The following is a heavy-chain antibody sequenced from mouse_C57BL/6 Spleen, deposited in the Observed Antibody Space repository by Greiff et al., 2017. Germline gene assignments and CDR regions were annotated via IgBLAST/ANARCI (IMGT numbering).Heavy chain of an antibody. CDR1: GFTFSSYA. J-gene: IGHJ4*01. V-gene: IGHV5-9-1*02. D-gene: IGHD2-3*01. CDR2: ISSGGDYI. CDR3: TREDGYYSAMDY. Sequence: EVKLMESGEGLVKPGGSLKLSCAASGFTFSSYAMSWVRQTPEKRLEWVAYISSGGDYIYYADTVKGRFTISRDNARNTLYLQMSSLKSEDTPMYYCTREDGYYSAMDYWRQGPSVTVSS.